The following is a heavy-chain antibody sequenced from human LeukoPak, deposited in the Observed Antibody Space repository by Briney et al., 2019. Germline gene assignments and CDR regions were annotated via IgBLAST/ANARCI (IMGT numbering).Heavy chain of an antibody. CDR1: EYSFTNYD. J-gene: IGHJ3*02. D-gene: IGHD1-14*01. CDR3: ARRTGTGALRRGAFDI. CDR2: MNPNSGDT. V-gene: IGHV1-8*01. Sequence: GASVKVSCKASEYSFTNYDFNWVRPAAGQGLEWMGWMNPNSGDTGYAQKFQGRVTMTRDTSISTAFLELSSLRSEDTAVYYCARRTGTGALRRGAFDIWGPGTLVTVSS.